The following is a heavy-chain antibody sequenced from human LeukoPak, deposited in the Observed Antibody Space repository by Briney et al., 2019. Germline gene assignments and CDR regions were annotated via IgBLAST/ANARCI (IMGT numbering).Heavy chain of an antibody. Sequence: GESLKISCKGSGYSFTSYWIGWVRQLPGKGLEWMGMIYPGDFDTRYSPSFEGQVTISADKSISTAYLQWSSLKASDTAMYYCSRLGYCTNGICYFLPYWGQGTLVTISS. D-gene: IGHD2-8*01. CDR3: SRLGYCTNGICYFLPY. CDR1: GYSFTSYW. J-gene: IGHJ4*02. CDR2: IYPGDFDT. V-gene: IGHV5-51*01.